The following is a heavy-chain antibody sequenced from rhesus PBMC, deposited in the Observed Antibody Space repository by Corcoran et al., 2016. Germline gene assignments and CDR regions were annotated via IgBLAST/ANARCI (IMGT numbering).Heavy chain of an antibody. CDR3: VRDAGNYFDY. Sequence: EVQLLESGGGLVQPGGSLRVSCAASGLIFIAYYFQWFRQAPGKGPEWVGINRNKCKGGTAEYAASVKGRFTISRDDSKSIASLQMNSLKTDDTAVYYCVRDAGNYFDYWGQGVLVTVSS. V-gene: IGHV3-116*01. J-gene: IGHJ4*01. CDR2: NRNKCKGGTA. D-gene: IGHD4-35*01. CDR1: GLIFIAYY.